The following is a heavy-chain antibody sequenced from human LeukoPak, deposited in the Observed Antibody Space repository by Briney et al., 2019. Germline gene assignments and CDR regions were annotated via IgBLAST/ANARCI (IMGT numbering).Heavy chain of an antibody. CDR1: GYTLTELS. V-gene: IGHV1-24*01. CDR3: ATATPDFDEYYYYYMDV. CDR2: FDPEDGET. Sequence: ASVKVSCKVSGYTLTELSMHWVRQAPGKGLEWMRGFDPEDGETIYAQKFQGRVTMTEDTSTDTAYMELSSLRSEDTAAYYCATATPDFDEYYYYYMDVWGKGTTVTVSS. D-gene: IGHD3-9*01. J-gene: IGHJ6*03.